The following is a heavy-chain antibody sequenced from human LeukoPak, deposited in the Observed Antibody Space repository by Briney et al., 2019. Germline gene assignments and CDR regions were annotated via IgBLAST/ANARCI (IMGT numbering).Heavy chain of an antibody. CDR2: ISSSGSTI. V-gene: IGHV3-48*03. J-gene: IGHJ3*02. CDR3: ARESAYCSSTSCRDAFDI. Sequence: GGSLRLSCAASGFTFSSYEMNWVRQAPGKGLEWVSYISSSGSTIYYADSVKGRFTISRDNAKNSLYLQMNSLRAEDTAVYYCARESAYCSSTSCRDAFDIWGQGTMVTVSS. D-gene: IGHD2-2*01. CDR1: GFTFSSYE.